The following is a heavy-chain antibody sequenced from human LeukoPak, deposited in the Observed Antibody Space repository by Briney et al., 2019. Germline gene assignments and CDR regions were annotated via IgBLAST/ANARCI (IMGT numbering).Heavy chain of an antibody. J-gene: IGHJ3*01. Sequence: SETLSLTCTVSGDSVRSDTYYWSWIRQPPGKGLEWIGFVYYSGRTNYNASLKSRVTMSVGTSKNQFSLMLRSVTAAGTAVYYCVRETTTEYYDSSGYYRQTEVFDAWGQGTMVTVSS. CDR3: VRETTTEYYDSSGYYRQTEVFDA. CDR2: VYYSGRT. V-gene: IGHV4-61*01. D-gene: IGHD3-22*01. CDR1: GDSVRSDTYY.